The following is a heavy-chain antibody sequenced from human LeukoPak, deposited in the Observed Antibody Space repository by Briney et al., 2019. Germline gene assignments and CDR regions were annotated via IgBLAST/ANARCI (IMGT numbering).Heavy chain of an antibody. CDR3: AKPAISARGYQMLYEEGDYFDY. D-gene: IGHD2-2*02. V-gene: IGHV3-23*01. J-gene: IGHJ4*02. CDR1: GFTFSSYA. Sequence: GGSLRLSCAASGFTFSSYAMSWVRQAPGKGLEWVSAISGSGGSTYYADSVKGRFTISRDNSKNTLYLQMNSLRAEDTAVYYCAKPAISARGYQMLYEEGDYFDYWGQGTLVTVSS. CDR2: ISGSGGST.